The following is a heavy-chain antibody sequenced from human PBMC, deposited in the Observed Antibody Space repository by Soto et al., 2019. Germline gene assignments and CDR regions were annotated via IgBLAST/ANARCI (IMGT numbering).Heavy chain of an antibody. J-gene: IGHJ5*02. V-gene: IGHV4-30-4*01. Sequence: QVQLQESGPGLVKPSQTLSLTCTVSGGSISSGDYYWSWIRQPPGKGLEWIGYIYYSGSTYYNPSLKSRVTISVDTSKNQFSLKLSSVTAADTAVYYCARARMVRGVKFMVCCFDPWGQGTLVTVSS. CDR1: GGSISSGDYY. CDR2: IYYSGST. CDR3: ARARMVRGVKFMVCCFDP. D-gene: IGHD3-10*01.